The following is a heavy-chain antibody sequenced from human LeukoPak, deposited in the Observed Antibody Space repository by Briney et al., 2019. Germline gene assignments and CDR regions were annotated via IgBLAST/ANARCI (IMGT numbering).Heavy chain of an antibody. Sequence: GGSLRLSCAASGFTFDDYAMHWVRQAPGKGLEWVSGISWNSGSIGYADSVKGRFTISRDNAKNSLYLQMNSLRAEDTAVYYCAREVATGTGAYNYWGQGTLVTVSS. CDR1: GFTFDDYA. V-gene: IGHV3-9*01. CDR2: ISWNSGSI. D-gene: IGHD6-13*01. J-gene: IGHJ4*02. CDR3: AREVATGTGAYNY.